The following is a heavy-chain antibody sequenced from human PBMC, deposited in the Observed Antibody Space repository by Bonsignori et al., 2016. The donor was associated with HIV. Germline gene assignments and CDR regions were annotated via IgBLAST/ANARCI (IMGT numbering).Heavy chain of an antibody. D-gene: IGHD3-22*01. CDR2: ISAYNGNT. CDR3: ARDMTYYYDSSGQPTDY. J-gene: IGHJ4*02. Sequence: WVRQAPGQGLEWMGWISAYNGNTNYAQKLQGRVTMTTDTSTSTAYMELRSLRSDDTAVYYCARDMTYYYDSSGQPTDYWGQGTLVTRLL. V-gene: IGHV1-18*01.